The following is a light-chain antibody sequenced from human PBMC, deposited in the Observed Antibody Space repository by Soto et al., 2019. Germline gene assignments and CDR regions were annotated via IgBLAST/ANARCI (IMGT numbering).Light chain of an antibody. V-gene: IGLV2-14*03. CDR2: NVY. Sequence: QSVLTQPASVSGCPGQSITISCTGTSSDVGAYNFVSWHQQHPGKAPKLMIYNVYDRPSGISYRFSGSKSGNTASLTISGLQGEDEADYYCSACTVSRTYVFGTGTKVTVL. CDR1: SSDVGAYNF. CDR3: SACTVSRTYV. J-gene: IGLJ1*01.